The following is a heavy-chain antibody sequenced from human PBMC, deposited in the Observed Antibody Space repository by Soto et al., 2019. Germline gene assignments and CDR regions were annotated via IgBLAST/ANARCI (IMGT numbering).Heavy chain of an antibody. CDR2: ISPYTGNT. CDR1: GYIFVNYG. V-gene: IGHV1-18*01. Sequence: QVKLVQSGDEVKKPGASLKVPCKASGYIFVNYGIAWVRQPPGQGLEWMGWISPYTGNTHSATKVQGRLTMTTDKSTSTAYMGQGSLTSDDTAVYYCVMVDNYVTPTPQDVWGQGTTVTVSS. CDR3: VMVDNYVTPTPQDV. D-gene: IGHD3-16*01. J-gene: IGHJ6*02.